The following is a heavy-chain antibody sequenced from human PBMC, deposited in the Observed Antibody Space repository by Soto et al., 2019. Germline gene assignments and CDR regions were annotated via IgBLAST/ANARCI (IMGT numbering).Heavy chain of an antibody. V-gene: IGHV4-59*01. CDR2: IYSSGIT. CDR3: ARAPYGDYEAYFDY. CDR1: GGSISSYY. Sequence: SETLSLTCTVSGGSISSYYWNWLRRPPGKGLEWTGFIYSSGITKYNPSLKSRVTISMDTSKNQFSLKLSSVTAADTAVYYCARAPYGDYEAYFDYWGQGTLVTVSS. J-gene: IGHJ4*02. D-gene: IGHD4-17*01.